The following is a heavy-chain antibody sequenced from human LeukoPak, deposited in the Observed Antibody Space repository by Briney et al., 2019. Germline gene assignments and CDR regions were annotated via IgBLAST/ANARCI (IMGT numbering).Heavy chain of an antibody. J-gene: IGHJ4*02. V-gene: IGHV3-49*04. D-gene: IGHD3-16*02. CDR2: IRSKAYGGTA. CDR1: GFTFSDYA. Sequence: PGRSLRLSCTASGFTFSDYAMNWVRQAPGKGLEWVGFIRSKAYGGTAEYAASVKGRFTISRDDSKSIAYLQMNSLQTEDTAVYYCTRGITFGGIIVSFDYWGQGTLVTVSS. CDR3: TRGITFGGIIVSFDY.